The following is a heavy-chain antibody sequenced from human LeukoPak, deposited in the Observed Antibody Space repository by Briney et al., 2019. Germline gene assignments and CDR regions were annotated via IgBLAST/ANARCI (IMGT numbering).Heavy chain of an antibody. D-gene: IGHD5-24*01. CDR3: AGDFLRSHRLLEMADY. CDR1: GFTFSSYA. CDR2: ISHNGSSK. V-gene: IGHV3-30-3*01. J-gene: IGHJ4*02. Sequence: GRSLRLSCAASGFTFSSYAMHWVRQAPGKGLEWVAVISHNGSSKYYADSVKGRFTISRDNSKNTLYLQMNSLRAEDTAVYYCAGDFLRSHRLLEMADYWGQGTLVTVSS.